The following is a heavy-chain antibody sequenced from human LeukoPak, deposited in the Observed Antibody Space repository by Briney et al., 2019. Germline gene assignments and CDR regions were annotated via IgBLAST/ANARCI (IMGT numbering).Heavy chain of an antibody. Sequence: ASVKVSCKASGYTFTSYYMHWVRQAPGQGLEWMGWISAYNGNTNYAQKLQGRVTMTTDTSTSTAYMELRSLRSDDTAVYYCARDFKITFGGVPWGQGTLVTVSS. V-gene: IGHV1-18*04. CDR2: ISAYNGNT. CDR3: ARDFKITFGGVP. J-gene: IGHJ5*02. D-gene: IGHD3-16*01. CDR1: GYTFTSYY.